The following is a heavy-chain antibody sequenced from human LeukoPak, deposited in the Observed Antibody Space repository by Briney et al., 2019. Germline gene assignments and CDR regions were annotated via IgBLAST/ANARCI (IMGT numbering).Heavy chain of an antibody. V-gene: IGHV3-23*01. CDR2: IRNSDGMT. Sequence: GGSLRLSCDASGFSINTYTMYWVRQAPGQGLEWVSGIRNSDGMTYYADSVKGRFTISRDNSKNTLYLQMNSLRAEDTAVYYCAKRFSNYADAFDIWGQGTMVTVSS. J-gene: IGHJ3*02. CDR1: GFSINTYT. D-gene: IGHD3-16*01. CDR3: AKRFSNYADAFDI.